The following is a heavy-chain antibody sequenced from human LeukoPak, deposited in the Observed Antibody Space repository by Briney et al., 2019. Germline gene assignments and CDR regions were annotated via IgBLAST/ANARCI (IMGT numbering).Heavy chain of an antibody. D-gene: IGHD3-3*01. CDR3: ARGFFQYFDY. V-gene: IGHV4-39*07. J-gene: IGHJ4*02. Sequence: PSETLSLTCTVSGGSISSSSYYWGWIRQPPGKGLEWIGSIYYSGSTNYNPSLKSRVTISVDTSKNQFSLKLSSVTAADTAVYYCARGFFQYFDYWGQGTLVTVSS. CDR1: GGSISSSSYY. CDR2: IYYSGST.